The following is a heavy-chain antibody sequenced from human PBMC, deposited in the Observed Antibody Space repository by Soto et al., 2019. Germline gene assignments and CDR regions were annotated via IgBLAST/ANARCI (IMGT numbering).Heavy chain of an antibody. V-gene: IGHV4-30-4*01. Sequence: PSETLSLTCTVSGGSISSGDYCWSWIRQPPGKGLEWIGYIHYSGSTYYIPSLTSRVTISVDTSKNQFSLNLSSVTAADTAVYYCASYSGSTGYFDYWGQGTLVTVSS. D-gene: IGHD1-26*01. CDR3: ASYSGSTGYFDY. CDR1: GGSISSGDYC. J-gene: IGHJ4*02. CDR2: IHYSGST.